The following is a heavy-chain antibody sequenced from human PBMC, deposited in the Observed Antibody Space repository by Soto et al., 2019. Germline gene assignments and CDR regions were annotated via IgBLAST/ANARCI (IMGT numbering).Heavy chain of an antibody. D-gene: IGHD6-19*01. V-gene: IGHV2-5*01. CDR3: AHRPRGWELFDC. Sequence: QITLKESGPTLVRPTQTLTLTCTFSGFSLSTSGLGVGWIRQPPGKALEWLALIYWNDDKRYSPSLKARLPLTKDTSHNQVVRTMTIMDRVDTATYDRAHRPRGWELFDCWGQGTLVTVSS. CDR2: IYWNDDK. CDR1: GFSLSTSGLG. J-gene: IGHJ4*02.